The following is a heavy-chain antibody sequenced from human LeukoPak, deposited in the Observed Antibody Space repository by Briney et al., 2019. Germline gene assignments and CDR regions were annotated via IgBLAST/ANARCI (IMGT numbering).Heavy chain of an antibody. Sequence: SETLSLTCAVYGGSFSGYYWSWIRQPPGKGLEWIGEINHSGSTNYNPSLKSRVTISVDTSKNQFSLKLSSVTAADTAVYYCARVMAYYYDSSGYYYPKSNPFGYWGQGTLVTVSS. D-gene: IGHD3-22*01. CDR2: INHSGST. CDR1: GGSFSGYY. J-gene: IGHJ4*02. CDR3: ARVMAYYYDSSGYYYPKSNPFGY. V-gene: IGHV4-34*01.